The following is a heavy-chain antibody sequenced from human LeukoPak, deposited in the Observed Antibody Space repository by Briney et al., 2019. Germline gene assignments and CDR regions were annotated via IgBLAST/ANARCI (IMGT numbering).Heavy chain of an antibody. V-gene: IGHV3-23*01. CDR1: GFTFSSYA. J-gene: IGHJ4*02. CDR3: AKLYSSGWFSTKLRFDY. CDR2: ISGSGGST. Sequence: GGSLRLSCAASGFTFSSYAMSWVRQAPGKGLEWVSAISGSGGSTYYADSVKGRFTISRDNSKNTLYLQMNRLRAEDTAVYYCAKLYSSGWFSTKLRFDYWGQGTLVTVSS. D-gene: IGHD6-19*01.